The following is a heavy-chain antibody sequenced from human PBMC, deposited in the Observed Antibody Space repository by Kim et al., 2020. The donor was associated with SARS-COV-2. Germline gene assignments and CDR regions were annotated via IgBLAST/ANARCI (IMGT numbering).Heavy chain of an antibody. CDR1: GFTFSSYS. V-gene: IGHV3-48*04. Sequence: GGSLRLSCAASGFTFSSYSMNWVRQAPGKGLEWVSYISSSSTIYYADSVKGRFTISRDNAKNSLYLQMNSLRAEDTAVYYCARGDRSYYYDSSGYFNYWGQGTLVTVSS. D-gene: IGHD3-22*01. CDR3: ARGDRSYYYDSSGYFNY. CDR2: ISSSSTI. J-gene: IGHJ4*02.